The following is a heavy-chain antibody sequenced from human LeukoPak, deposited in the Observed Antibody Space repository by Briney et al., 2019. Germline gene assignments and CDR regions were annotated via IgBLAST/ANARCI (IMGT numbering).Heavy chain of an antibody. Sequence: KTSETLSLTCAVYGGSFSGYYWSWIRQPPGKGLEWIGYIYYSGSTNYNPSLKSRVTISVDTSKNQFSLKLSSVTAADTAVYYCARRVGATFATYYYYYYMDVWGKGTTVTVSS. CDR1: GGSFSGYY. J-gene: IGHJ6*03. CDR2: IYYSGST. V-gene: IGHV4-59*01. D-gene: IGHD1-26*01. CDR3: ARRVGATFATYYYYYYMDV.